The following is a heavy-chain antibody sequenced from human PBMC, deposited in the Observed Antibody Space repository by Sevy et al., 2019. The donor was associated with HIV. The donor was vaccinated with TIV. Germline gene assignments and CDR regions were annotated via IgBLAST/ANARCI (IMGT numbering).Heavy chain of an antibody. J-gene: IGHJ6*02. V-gene: IGHV3-21*01. Sequence: GGSLRLSCAASGFTFISYSMNWVRQAPGKGLEWVSSISSSSSYIGYADSVKGRFTISRDNAKNSLYLQMNSLRAEDTAVYYCARDLALASEVPAAIESNYYYGMDVWGQGTKVTVSS. CDR2: ISSSSSYI. D-gene: IGHD2-2*02. CDR3: ARDLALASEVPAAIESNYYYGMDV. CDR1: GFTFISYS.